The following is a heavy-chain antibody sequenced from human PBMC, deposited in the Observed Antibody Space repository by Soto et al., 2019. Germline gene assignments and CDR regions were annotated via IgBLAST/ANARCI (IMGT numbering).Heavy chain of an antibody. CDR2: IIPIFGTV. D-gene: IGHD2-2*01. Sequence: GASVKVSCKASGGTFSSYAISWVRQAPGQGLEWMGGIIPIFGTVNYAQKFQGRVTITADESTSTAYMGLSSLRSEDTAVYYCARVECISTSCYDDYYYYGMDVWGQGTTVTVSS. CDR1: GGTFSSYA. V-gene: IGHV1-69*13. J-gene: IGHJ6*02. CDR3: ARVECISTSCYDDYYYYGMDV.